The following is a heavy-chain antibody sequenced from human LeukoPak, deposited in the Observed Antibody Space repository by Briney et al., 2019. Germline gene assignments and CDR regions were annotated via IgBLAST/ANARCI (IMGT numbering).Heavy chain of an antibody. V-gene: IGHV3-7*01. CDR1: GFIFSNYY. CDR2: IKQDGSEE. D-gene: IGHD3-10*02. J-gene: IGHJ4*02. Sequence: PGGSLRLSCAASGFIFSNYYVTWVRQAPGKGLEWVARIKQDGSEESYVDSAKGRFTISRDDAQNSVYLQMTSLRAEDTAVYYCATCSPTPRRRLDYWGQGTLVTVSS. CDR3: ATCSPTPRRRLDY.